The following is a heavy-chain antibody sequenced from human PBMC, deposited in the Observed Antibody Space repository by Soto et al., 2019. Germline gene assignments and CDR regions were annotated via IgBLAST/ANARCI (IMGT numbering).Heavy chain of an antibody. CDR2: IYWDDDT. CDR3: ARTGQYDLLTFDS. J-gene: IGHJ4*02. Sequence: QITLKESGPPLVRPTQTLTLTCSFSGFSLHTNGVGVGWVRQPPGKALEWLPLIYWDDDTRYNPSLETRLTIIKDTSKDHVVLTLTDIDRADTATYFCARTGQYDLLTFDSWGQGPQVTVPS. D-gene: IGHD3-3*01. CDR1: GFSLHTNGVG. V-gene: IGHV2-5*02.